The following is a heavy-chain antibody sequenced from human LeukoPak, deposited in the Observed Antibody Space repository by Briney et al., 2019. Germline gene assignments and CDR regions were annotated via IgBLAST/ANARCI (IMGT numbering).Heavy chain of an antibody. CDR2: IYYSGST. CDR3: ARYYYGSGSYCGRTYCDAFDI. D-gene: IGHD3-10*01. V-gene: IGHV4-59*01. CDR1: GGSISSYY. Sequence: PSETLSLTCTVSGGSISSYYWSWIRQPPGKGLEWIGYIYYSGSTNYNPSLKSRVTISADTSKNQFSLKLSSVTAADTAVYYCARYYYGSGSYCGRTYCDAFDIWGQGTMVTVSS. J-gene: IGHJ3*02.